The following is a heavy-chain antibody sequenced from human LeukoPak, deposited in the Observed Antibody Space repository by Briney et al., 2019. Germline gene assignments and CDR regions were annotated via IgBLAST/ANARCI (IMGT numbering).Heavy chain of an antibody. D-gene: IGHD3-10*01. Sequence: ASVKVSCKASGYTFTSYYMHWVRQAPGQGLEWMGIINPSGGSTSYAQKFQGRVTMTRDTSTSTVYMELSSLRSEDTAVYYCASLNTYYHGSGSSDSPFDYWGQGTLVTVSS. J-gene: IGHJ4*02. CDR1: GYTFTSYY. V-gene: IGHV1-46*01. CDR3: ASLNTYYHGSGSSDSPFDY. CDR2: INPSGGST.